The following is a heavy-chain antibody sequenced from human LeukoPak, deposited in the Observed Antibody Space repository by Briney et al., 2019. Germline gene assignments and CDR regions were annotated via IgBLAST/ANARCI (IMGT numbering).Heavy chain of an antibody. J-gene: IGHJ4*02. CDR3: ARDSSTWGFDY. CDR1: GFTFSSYS. CDR2: ISSSSSYI. V-gene: IGHV3-21*01. D-gene: IGHD2-2*01. Sequence: GGSLRLSCAASGFTFSSYSMNWVRQAPGKGLEWVSSISSSSSYIYYADSVKGRFTISRDNAKNSLYLQMNSLRAGDTAVYYCARDSSTWGFDYWGQGTLVTVSS.